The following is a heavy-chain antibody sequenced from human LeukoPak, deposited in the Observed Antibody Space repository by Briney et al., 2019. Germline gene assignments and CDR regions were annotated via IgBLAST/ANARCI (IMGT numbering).Heavy chain of an antibody. CDR3: ARVWGYCGNTNCYQSFDY. Sequence: GASVKVSCKASGYTFTSYGIGWVRQAPGQGLEWMGGITPYNGHTNYAQKIQGRVTMTTDTSTSTAYMDLRSLRSDDTAVYYCARVWGYCGNTNCYQSFDYWGQGTLVTVSS. J-gene: IGHJ4*02. CDR1: GYTFTSYG. CDR2: ITPYNGHT. D-gene: IGHD2-2*01. V-gene: IGHV1-18*01.